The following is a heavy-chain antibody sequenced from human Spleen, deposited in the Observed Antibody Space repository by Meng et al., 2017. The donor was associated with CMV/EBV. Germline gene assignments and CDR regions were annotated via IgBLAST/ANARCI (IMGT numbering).Heavy chain of an antibody. CDR2: ISSSSSYI. CDR3: AKDQVIVGATIRMDV. Sequence: GESLKISCAASGFTFSSYSMNWVRQAPGKGLEWVSSISSSSSYIYYADSVKGRFTISRDNAKNSLYLQMNSLRTEDTAIYYCAKDQVIVGATIRMDVWGQGTTVTVSS. V-gene: IGHV3-21*01. D-gene: IGHD1-26*01. J-gene: IGHJ6*02. CDR1: GFTFSSYS.